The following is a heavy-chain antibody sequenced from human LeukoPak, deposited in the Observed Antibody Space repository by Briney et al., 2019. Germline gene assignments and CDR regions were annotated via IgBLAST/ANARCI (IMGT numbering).Heavy chain of an antibody. V-gene: IGHV1-18*01. CDR1: GYTFTSYG. CDR3: AREQIAAAGIQD. CDR2: ISAYNGNT. D-gene: IGHD6-13*01. J-gene: IGHJ4*02. Sequence: ASVNVSCRASGYTFTSYGISWVRQAPGQGLEGMGWISAYNGNTNYAQKLQGRSTMTTDTSTSTAYMELRSLRSDDTAVYYCAREQIAAAGIQDWGQGTLVTVSS.